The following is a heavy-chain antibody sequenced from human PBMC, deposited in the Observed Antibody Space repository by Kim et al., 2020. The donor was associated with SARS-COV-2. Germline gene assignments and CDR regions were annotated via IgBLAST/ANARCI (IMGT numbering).Heavy chain of an antibody. V-gene: IGHV3-73*01. D-gene: IGHD1-1*01. CDR3: TRIPGTPFAFWDAFDI. Sequence: GGSLRLSCAASGFTFSDCPIHWVRQASGTGLEWVGLIRRNANSYTTAYAASVRGRFITSSDDSKNSAYLQMNSLKTEDTAVYYCTRIPGTPFAFWDAFDIWGQGTMVTVSS. CDR1: GFTFSDCP. J-gene: IGHJ3*02. CDR2: IRRNANSYTT.